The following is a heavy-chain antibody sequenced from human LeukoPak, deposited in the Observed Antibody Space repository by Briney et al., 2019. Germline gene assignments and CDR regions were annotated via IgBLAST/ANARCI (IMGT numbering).Heavy chain of an antibody. CDR3: ARDRKGIVVVPAAPPPHWFDP. J-gene: IGHJ5*02. D-gene: IGHD2-2*01. CDR2: IIPIFGTA. V-gene: IGHV1-69*13. CDR1: GGTFSSYA. Sequence: SVKVSCKASGGTFSSYAISWVRQAPGQGLEWKGGIIPIFGTANYAQKFQGRVTITADESTSTAYMELSSLRSEDTAVYYCARDRKGIVVVPAAPPPHWFDPWGQGTLVTVSS.